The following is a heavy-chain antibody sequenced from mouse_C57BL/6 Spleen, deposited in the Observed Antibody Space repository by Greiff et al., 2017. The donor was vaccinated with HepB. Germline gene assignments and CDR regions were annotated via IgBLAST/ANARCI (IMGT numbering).Heavy chain of an antibody. Sequence: VQLQQSGPELVKPGASVKISCKASGYAFSSSWMNWVKQRPGKGLEWIGRIYPGDGDTNYNGKFKGKATLTADKSSSTAYMQLSSLTSEDSAVYCCAGYYGSSRWYFDVWGTGTTVTVSS. CDR3: AGYYGSSRWYFDV. D-gene: IGHD1-1*01. CDR1: GYAFSSSW. CDR2: IYPGDGDT. J-gene: IGHJ1*03. V-gene: IGHV1-82*01.